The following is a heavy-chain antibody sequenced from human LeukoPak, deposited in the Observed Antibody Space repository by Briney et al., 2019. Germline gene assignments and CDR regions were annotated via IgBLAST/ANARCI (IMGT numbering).Heavy chain of an antibody. D-gene: IGHD4-17*01. V-gene: IGHV3-23*01. CDR2: ISGSGGST. J-gene: IGHJ4*02. Sequence: PGGSLRLSCVASGFSLSNFQMYWVRQAPGKGLEWVSAISGSGGSTYYADSVKGRFTISRDNSKNTLYLQMNSLRAEDTAVYYCAKDLVTTVTTFYYWGQGTLVTVSS. CDR3: AKDLVTTVTTFYY. CDR1: GFSLSNFQ.